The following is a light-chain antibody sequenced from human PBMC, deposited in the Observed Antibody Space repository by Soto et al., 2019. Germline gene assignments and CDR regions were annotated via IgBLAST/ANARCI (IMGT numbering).Light chain of an antibody. Sequence: QSVLTQPPSASATPGQTVTISCSGRYSNIGSNFVSWYQRLPGTAPKLLIYSINQRPSGVPDRFSGSKSGTSASLTISGLKSEDEADYFCSSWDDSLAGPVFGGGTKVTVL. CDR2: SIN. CDR1: YSNIGSNF. CDR3: SSWDDSLAGPV. V-gene: IGLV1-44*01. J-gene: IGLJ3*02.